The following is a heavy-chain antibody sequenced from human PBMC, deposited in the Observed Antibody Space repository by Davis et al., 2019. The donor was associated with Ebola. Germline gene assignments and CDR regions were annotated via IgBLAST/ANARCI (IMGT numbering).Heavy chain of an antibody. D-gene: IGHD6-19*01. V-gene: IGHV3-23*01. CDR2: ISGSGGRT. CDR1: GFTFGSYV. J-gene: IGHJ6*04. Sequence: GESLKISCAASGFTFGSYVMSWVRQAPGKGLEWVSAISGSGGRTYYADSVKGRFTISRDNSKNTLYLQMNSLRAEDTAVYYCAGGKGAVAGRYYYYGMDVWGKGTTVTVSS. CDR3: AGGKGAVAGRYYYYGMDV.